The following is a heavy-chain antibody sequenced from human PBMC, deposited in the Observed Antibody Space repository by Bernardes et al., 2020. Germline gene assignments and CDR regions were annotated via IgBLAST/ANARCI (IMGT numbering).Heavy chain of an antibody. D-gene: IGHD1-26*01. J-gene: IGHJ4*02. CDR3: TRDGGSYLLYYFDY. CDR2: IRSKAYGGTT. V-gene: IGHV3-49*03. CDR1: GFTFGDYA. Sequence: GGSLRLSCTASGFTFGDYAMSWFRQAPGKGLEWVGFIRSKAYGGTTEYAASVKGRFTISRDDSKSIAYLQMNSLKTEDTAVYYCTRDGGSYLLYYFDYWGQATLVTVSS.